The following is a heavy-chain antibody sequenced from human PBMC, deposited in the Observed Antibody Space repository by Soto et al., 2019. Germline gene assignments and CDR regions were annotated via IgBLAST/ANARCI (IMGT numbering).Heavy chain of an antibody. CDR2: ISSSSSTI. CDR1: GFTFSSYN. CDR3: ARDQLGFYDSSGQYWIY. J-gene: IGHJ4*02. Sequence: GGSLRLSCAASGFTFSSYNMNWVRQAPGKGLEWVSYISSSSSTIYYADSVKGRFTISRDNAKNSLYLQMNSLRAEDTAVYYCARDQLGFYDSSGQYWIYWFQGTLVTVSS. V-gene: IGHV3-48*01. D-gene: IGHD3-22*01.